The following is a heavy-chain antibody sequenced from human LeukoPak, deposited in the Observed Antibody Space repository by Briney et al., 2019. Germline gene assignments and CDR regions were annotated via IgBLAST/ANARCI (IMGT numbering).Heavy chain of an antibody. V-gene: IGHV3-21*01. CDR2: ISSSSSYI. D-gene: IGHD3-10*01. CDR3: ARSGGGPCDY. Sequence: GGSLRLSCVASGFTFSSYSINWVRQAPGKGLEWVSSISSSSSYIYYADSVKGRFTISRDNAKNSLYLQMNSLRAEDTAVYYCARSGGGPCDYWCQGTLVTVSS. J-gene: IGHJ4*02. CDR1: GFTFSSYS.